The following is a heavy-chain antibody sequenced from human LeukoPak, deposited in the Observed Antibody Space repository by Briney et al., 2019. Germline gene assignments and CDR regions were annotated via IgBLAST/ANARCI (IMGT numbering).Heavy chain of an antibody. J-gene: IGHJ5*02. V-gene: IGHV1-69*13. Sequence: SVKVSCKVSGYTLTELSMHWVRQAPGQGLEWMGGIVPILRTPDYAKKFQGKVTITADESTTTAYMELSSLTSEDTAVYFCVRSIDAWGQGTLVTVSS. CDR3: VRSIDA. D-gene: IGHD3-3*01. CDR1: GYTLTELS. CDR2: IVPILRTP.